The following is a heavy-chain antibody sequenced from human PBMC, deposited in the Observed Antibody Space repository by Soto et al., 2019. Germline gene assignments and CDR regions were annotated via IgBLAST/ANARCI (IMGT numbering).Heavy chain of an antibody. CDR3: VTETGDNWTYEVY. CDR1: GGSISHYS. Sequence: QVQLQESGPGLVKPSETLSLTCTVSGGSISHYSCSWIRQSAGKGLEWIGRVYTSGNSHYNPSLRSRVSISVDKSRNQFSLRVTSVTAADTPLYYCVTETGDNWTYEVYWGQGTPVTVSS. CDR2: VYTSGNS. J-gene: IGHJ4*02. V-gene: IGHV4-4*07. D-gene: IGHD1-7*01.